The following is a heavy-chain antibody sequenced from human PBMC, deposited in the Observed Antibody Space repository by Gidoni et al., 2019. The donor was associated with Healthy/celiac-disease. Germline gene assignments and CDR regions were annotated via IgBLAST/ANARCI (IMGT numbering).Heavy chain of an antibody. CDR3: ARDWVEYYYGSGSYYNGPFGY. CDR2: ISSSSSYI. CDR1: GFTFSSYS. V-gene: IGHV3-21*01. J-gene: IGHJ4*02. Sequence: EVQLVESGGGLVKPGGSLRLSCAASGFTFSSYSMTWVRQAPGKGLEWVSSISSSSSYIYYADSVKGRFTISRDNAKNSLYLQMNSLRAEDTAVYYCARDWVEYYYGSGSYYNGPFGYWGQGTLVTVSS. D-gene: IGHD3-10*01.